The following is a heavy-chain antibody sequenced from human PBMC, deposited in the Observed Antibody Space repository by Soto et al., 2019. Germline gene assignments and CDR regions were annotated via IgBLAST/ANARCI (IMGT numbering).Heavy chain of an antibody. CDR3: ARGGTTVTTSIYNWFDP. V-gene: IGHV1-69*01. D-gene: IGHD4-17*01. CDR1: GGTFSSYA. CDR2: IIPIFGTA. J-gene: IGHJ5*02. Sequence: VQLVQSGAEVKKPGSSVKVSCKASGGTFSSYAISWVRQAPGQGLEWMGGIIPIFGTANYAQKFQGRDTITADESTSTAYMELSSLRSEDTAVYYCARGGTTVTTSIYNWFDPWGQGTLVTVSS.